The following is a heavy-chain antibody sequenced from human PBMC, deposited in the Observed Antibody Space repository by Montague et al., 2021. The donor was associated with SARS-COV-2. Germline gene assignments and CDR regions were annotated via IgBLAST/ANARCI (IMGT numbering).Heavy chain of an antibody. CDR3: AKEYSSSSTHYYGMDV. V-gene: IGHV3-33*06. CDR2: IWYDGSNK. CDR1: GFTFSSYD. D-gene: IGHD6-6*01. J-gene: IGHJ6*02. Sequence: SLRLSCAASGFTFSSYDMHWVRQAPGKGLEWVAVIWYDGSNKYYADSVKGRFTISRDNSKNTLYLQINSLRAEDTAVYYCAKEYSSSSTHYYGMDVWGQGTTVTVSS.